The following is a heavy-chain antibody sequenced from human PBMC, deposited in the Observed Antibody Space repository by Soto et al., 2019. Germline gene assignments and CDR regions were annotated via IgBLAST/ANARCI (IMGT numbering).Heavy chain of an antibody. V-gene: IGHV3-48*03. Sequence: EVQLVESGGGLVQPGGSLRLSCAASGFTFSSFEMNWVRQAPGKGLEWLSYISSSADTIYYADSVRGRFTTSRDNAKNSLSLQMNSRRGEDTAIYYCARGPGYSTGWYSDYWGQGTLVTVSS. CDR3: ARGPGYSTGWYSDY. CDR1: GFTFSSFE. D-gene: IGHD6-19*01. J-gene: IGHJ4*02. CDR2: ISSSADTI.